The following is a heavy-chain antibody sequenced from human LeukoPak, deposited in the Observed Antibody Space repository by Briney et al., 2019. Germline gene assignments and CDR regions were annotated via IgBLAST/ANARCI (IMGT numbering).Heavy chain of an antibody. V-gene: IGHV4-59*08. D-gene: IGHD3-10*01. CDR1: GGSISSYY. Sequence: SETLSLTCTDSGGSISSYYWSWIRQPPGKGLEWIGYIYYIGSTNYNPSLKSRVTISVDTSKNQFSLMLSSVTAADTAVYYCARHAGSGSFYNYFDPWGQGTLVTVSS. CDR3: ARHAGSGSFYNYFDP. CDR2: IYYIGST. J-gene: IGHJ5*02.